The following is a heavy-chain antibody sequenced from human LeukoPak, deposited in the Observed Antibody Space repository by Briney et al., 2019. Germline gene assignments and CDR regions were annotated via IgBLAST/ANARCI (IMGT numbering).Heavy chain of an antibody. D-gene: IGHD6-19*01. CDR1: GYTFTSYG. V-gene: IGHV1-18*01. J-gene: IGHJ3*02. CDR3: ARVGAVAGTRDAFDI. Sequence: ASVKVSCKASGYTFTSYGISWVRQAPGQGLEWMGWISAYNGNTNYAQELQGRVTMTTDTSTSTAYMELRSLRSDDTAVYYCARVGAVAGTRDAFDIWGQGTMVTVSS. CDR2: ISAYNGNT.